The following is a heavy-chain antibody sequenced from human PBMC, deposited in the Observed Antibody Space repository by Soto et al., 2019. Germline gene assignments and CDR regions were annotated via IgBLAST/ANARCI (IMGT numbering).Heavy chain of an antibody. D-gene: IGHD4-17*01. J-gene: IGHJ4*02. Sequence: GGSLRLSCAASGFTFSSYAVSWVRQAPGKGLEWVSAISGSGGSTYYAGSVKGRFTISRDNSKNTLYLQMSSLGAEDTAIYYCAKTSSTSITSVTRFDCWGQGTLVTVSS. V-gene: IGHV3-23*01. CDR2: ISGSGGST. CDR1: GFTFSSYA. CDR3: AKTSSTSITSVTRFDC.